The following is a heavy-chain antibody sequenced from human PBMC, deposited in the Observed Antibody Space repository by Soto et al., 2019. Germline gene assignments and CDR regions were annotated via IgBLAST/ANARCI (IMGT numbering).Heavy chain of an antibody. V-gene: IGHV1-69*13. CDR2: IIPIFGTA. CDR3: ARDRPGSGSYSFDY. Sequence: QVQLVQSGAEVKKPGASVKVSCKASGYTFTSYGISWVRQAPGQGLEWMGWIIPIFGTANYAQKFQGRVTITADESTSTAYMELSSLRSEDTAVYYCARDRPGSGSYSFDYWGQGTLVTVSS. J-gene: IGHJ4*02. D-gene: IGHD1-26*01. CDR1: GYTFTSYG.